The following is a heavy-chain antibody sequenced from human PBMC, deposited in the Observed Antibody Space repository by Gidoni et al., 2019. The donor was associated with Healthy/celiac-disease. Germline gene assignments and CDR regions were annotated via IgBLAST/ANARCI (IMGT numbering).Heavy chain of an antibody. CDR3: ASSSGSGSYYFYY. CDR1: GCSISSGYY. Sequence: QVQLQESGPGLVKPSETLSLTCAVSGCSISSGYYWGWIRQPPGKGLEWIGSIYNSGSTYYNPSLKSRVTISVDTSKNQFSLKMSSVTAADTAVYYCASSSGSGSYYFYYWGQGTLVTVSS. V-gene: IGHV4-38-2*01. J-gene: IGHJ4*02. D-gene: IGHD3-10*01. CDR2: IYNSGST.